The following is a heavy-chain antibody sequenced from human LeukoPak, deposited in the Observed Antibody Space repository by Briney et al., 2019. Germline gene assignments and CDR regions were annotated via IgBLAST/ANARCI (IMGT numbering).Heavy chain of an antibody. V-gene: IGHV4-34*01. CDR3: ARGRPKYYYGSGSYRFDY. D-gene: IGHD3-10*01. CDR2: INHSRST. Sequence: SETLSLTCAVYGGSFSGYYWSWIRQPPGKGLEWIGEINHSRSTNYNPSLKSRVTISVDTSKNQFSLKLSSVTAADTAVYYCARGRPKYYYGSGSYRFDYWGQGTLVTVSS. CDR1: GGSFSGYY. J-gene: IGHJ4*02.